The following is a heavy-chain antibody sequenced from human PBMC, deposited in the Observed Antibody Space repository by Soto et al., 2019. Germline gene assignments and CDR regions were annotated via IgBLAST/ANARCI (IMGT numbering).Heavy chain of an antibody. CDR2: ILADFNT. CDR1: GFTFSDYT. V-gene: IGHV3-23*03. J-gene: IGHJ4*02. Sequence: EVQLLESGGGLVQPGGSLTLSCAASGFTFSDYTMTWVRQAPGKVLECISVILADFNTYYAGSVRGRFTISGDNSKNTLYLEMNSLRAEDTAVYYCARRIEGYFDYWGQGALVTVSS. CDR3: ARRIEGYFDY.